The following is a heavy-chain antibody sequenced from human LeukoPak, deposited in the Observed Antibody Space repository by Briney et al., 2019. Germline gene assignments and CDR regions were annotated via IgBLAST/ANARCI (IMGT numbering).Heavy chain of an antibody. Sequence: SQTLSLTCTVSGGSISSGGYYWSWIRQHPGKGLEWIGYIYYSGSTYYNPSLKSRVTISVDTSKNQFSLKLSSVTAADTAVYYCSRAPSYSSSSYACDIWGQGTMVTVSS. V-gene: IGHV4-31*03. CDR1: GGSISSGGYY. D-gene: IGHD6-13*01. J-gene: IGHJ3*02. CDR2: IYYSGST. CDR3: SRAPSYSSSSYACDI.